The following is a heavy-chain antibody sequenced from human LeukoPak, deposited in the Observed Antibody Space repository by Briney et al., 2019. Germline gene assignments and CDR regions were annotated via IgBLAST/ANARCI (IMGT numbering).Heavy chain of an antibody. V-gene: IGHV1-3*01. CDR2: INAGNGNT. CDR3: ARNGLAQWELLSY. D-gene: IGHD1-26*01. J-gene: IGHJ4*02. CDR1: GYTFTSYA. Sequence: GASVKVSCQASGYTFTSYAMHWVRQAPEQRLEWMGWINAGNGNTKYSQKFQGRVTITRDTSASTAYMELSSLRSEDTAVYYCARNGLAQWELLSYWGQGTLVTVSS.